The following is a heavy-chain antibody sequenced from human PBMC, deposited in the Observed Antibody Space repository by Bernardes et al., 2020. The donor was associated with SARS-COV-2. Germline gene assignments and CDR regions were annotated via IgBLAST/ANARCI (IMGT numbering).Heavy chain of an antibody. CDR2: IYFSGST. CDR3: AREVDPYWYFDL. J-gene: IGHJ2*01. V-gene: IGHV4-59*01. Sequence: SESLSLTCTASGGAISSYDGNWIRQPPGMGLEWIGYIYFSGSTNYNPSLNSRVTMSVDTSKNQFSLKLSSVTAADPAVYYCAREVDPYWYFDLWGRGTLVTVSS. D-gene: IGHD2-21*01. CDR1: GGAISSYD.